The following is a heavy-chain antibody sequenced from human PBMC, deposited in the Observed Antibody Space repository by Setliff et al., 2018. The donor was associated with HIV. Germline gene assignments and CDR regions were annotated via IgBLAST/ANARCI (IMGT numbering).Heavy chain of an antibody. V-gene: IGHV4-30-4*08. CDR2: IYYSGTT. J-gene: IGHJ3*02. D-gene: IGHD2-15*01. Sequence: PSETLSLTCTVSGVSISSGDYYWSWIRQPPGKGLEWLGYIYYSGTTYYNPSLKSRITMSIDTSKNQFSLKLSSVTAANTAVYFCAREDFNDLSAFDIWGQGTRVTVSS. CDR1: GVSISSGDYY. CDR3: AREDFNDLSAFDI.